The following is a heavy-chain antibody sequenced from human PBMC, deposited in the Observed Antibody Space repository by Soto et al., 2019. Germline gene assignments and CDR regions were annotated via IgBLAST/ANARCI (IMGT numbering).Heavy chain of an antibody. J-gene: IGHJ5*02. CDR3: ARHPDDYGGKQLQNNWFDP. CDR1: GGCISSSSYY. Sequence: SETLSLTCTVSGGCISSSSYYWGWIRQPPGKGLEWIGSIYYSGSTYYTPSLKSRVTLSVDTSKNQFSLKLSSLTAADTTVYYYARHPDDYGGKQLQNNWFDPCGQGTLVTVSS. D-gene: IGHD4-17*01. V-gene: IGHV4-39*01. CDR2: IYYSGST.